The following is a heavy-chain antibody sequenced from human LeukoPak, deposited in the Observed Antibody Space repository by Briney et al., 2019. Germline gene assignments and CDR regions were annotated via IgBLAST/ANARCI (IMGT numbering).Heavy chain of an antibody. V-gene: IGHV4-4*07. CDR3: ARRLPVAGTNDACDI. J-gene: IGHJ3*02. D-gene: IGHD6-19*01. CDR2: IYTSGST. Sequence: KSSETLSLTCTVPGGSISSYYWSWIRQPAGKGLEWIGRIYTSGSTNYNPSLKSRVTMSVDTSKNQFSLKLSSVTAADTAVYYCARRLPVAGTNDACDIWGQGTMVTVSS. CDR1: GGSISSYY.